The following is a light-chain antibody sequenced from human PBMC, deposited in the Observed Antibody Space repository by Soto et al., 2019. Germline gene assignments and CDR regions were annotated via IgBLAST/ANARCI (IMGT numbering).Light chain of an antibody. CDR1: QSISSW. V-gene: IGKV1-5*03. CDR3: QQYNTYRT. Sequence: FQMHPPPSTLSAPVGDSVPITCRASQSISSWLAWYQQKPGKAPKLLIYKASSLESGVPSRFSGSGSGTEFTLTISSLQPDDFATYYCQQYNTYRTFGQGTKVDI. CDR2: KAS. J-gene: IGKJ1*01.